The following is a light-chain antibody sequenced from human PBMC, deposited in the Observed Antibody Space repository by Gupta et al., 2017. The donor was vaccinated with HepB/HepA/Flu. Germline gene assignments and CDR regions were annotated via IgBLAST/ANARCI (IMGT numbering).Light chain of an antibody. V-gene: IGKV3-11*01. Sequence: IRAPATLSLSPGERATLSCRASQSVSSYLAWYQQKPGQAPRLLIYDASNRATGIPARFSGSGSGTDSTLTISSLEPEDFAVYYCQQRSNWLTFGGGTKVEIK. J-gene: IGKJ4*01. CDR2: DAS. CDR3: QQRSNWLT. CDR1: QSVSSY.